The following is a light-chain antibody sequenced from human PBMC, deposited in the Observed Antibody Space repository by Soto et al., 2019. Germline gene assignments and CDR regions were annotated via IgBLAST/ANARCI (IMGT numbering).Light chain of an antibody. J-gene: IGLJ2*01. V-gene: IGLV2-14*03. CDR2: DVN. Sequence: QSVPTQPASGSGSPGESSTISCTGTTSDIGAYNFVSWYQQHPGKTPKLMLYDVNIRPSGVSNRFSGSKSGNTASLTISGLQAEDEADYYCTSWTTGTTMIFGGGTKVTV. CDR1: TSDIGAYNF. CDR3: TSWTTGTTMI.